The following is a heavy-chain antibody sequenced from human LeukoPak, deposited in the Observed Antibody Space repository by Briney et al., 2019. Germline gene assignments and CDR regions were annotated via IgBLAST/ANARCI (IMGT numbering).Heavy chain of an antibody. Sequence: KASETLSLTCTVSGGSITSSSYYWGWIRQPPGKGLDWIGNIYYNGNTYYNPSLKSRVTISIDTSYSQFSLKLRSVTAADTAVYYCARLSRHSIVATCAVFDYWGQGTLLTVSS. V-gene: IGHV4-39*01. J-gene: IGHJ4*02. CDR3: ARLSRHSIVATCAVFDY. CDR2: IYYNGNT. D-gene: IGHD6-13*01. CDR1: GGSITSSSYY.